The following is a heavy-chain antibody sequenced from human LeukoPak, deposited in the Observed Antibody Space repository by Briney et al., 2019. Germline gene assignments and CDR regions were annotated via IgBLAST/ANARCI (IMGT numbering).Heavy chain of an antibody. V-gene: IGHV3-7*01. CDR1: GFSFSSYW. CDR3: ARDSTIISSSWLNWFDP. Sequence: GGSLRLSCAASGFSFSSYWMSWVRQAPGKGLEWVANIKQDGSEKYYVDSVKGRFTISRDNAKNSLYLQMNSLRAEDTAVYYCARDSTIISSSWLNWFDPWGQGTLVTVSS. D-gene: IGHD6-13*01. CDR2: IKQDGSEK. J-gene: IGHJ5*02.